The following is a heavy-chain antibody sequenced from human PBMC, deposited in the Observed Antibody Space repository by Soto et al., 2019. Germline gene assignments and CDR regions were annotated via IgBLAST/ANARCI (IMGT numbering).Heavy chain of an antibody. V-gene: IGHV3-23*01. CDR2: ITGNGDTT. D-gene: IGHD3-22*01. J-gene: IGHJ4*02. Sequence: EVQVLQSGGGLVPPGGSLRRSCAGSGFTFINTGMSWVRQAPGQGLEWVSAITGNGDTTYYADSVKGRFTISRDNSKSTLYLQMNSLRAEDTAVYYCAKIDGYFDYWGQGTLVTVSS. CDR1: GFTFINTG. CDR3: AKIDGYFDY.